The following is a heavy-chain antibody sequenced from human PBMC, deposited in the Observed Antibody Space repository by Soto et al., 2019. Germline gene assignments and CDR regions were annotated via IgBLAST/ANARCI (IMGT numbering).Heavy chain of an antibody. CDR3: ARYRRGTGWYYLDY. CDR2: IYDSGST. Sequence: QVQLQESGPGLVKPSETLSLTCTVSGASISGNYWSWIRQPPGKGLEWIGYIYDSGSTNYSPSLQSLVTMSVDMTNNQFSLALTSVTAADTAQYFCARYRRGTGWYYLDYWGQGILVTVSS. V-gene: IGHV4-59*01. D-gene: IGHD6-19*01. CDR1: GASISGNY. J-gene: IGHJ4*02.